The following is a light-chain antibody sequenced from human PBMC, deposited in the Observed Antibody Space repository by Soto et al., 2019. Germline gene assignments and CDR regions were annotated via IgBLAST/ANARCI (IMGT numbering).Light chain of an antibody. CDR3: QQYGSSST. Sequence: EIVWTQSPATLSLSPGERATLSCRASQSVSSSYLAWYQQKPGQAPRLLIYGASSRATGIPDRFSGSGSVTDFTLTISSLEPEDFAVYYCQQYGSSSTFGQGTRLEIK. V-gene: IGKV3-20*01. CDR1: QSVSSSY. CDR2: GAS. J-gene: IGKJ5*01.